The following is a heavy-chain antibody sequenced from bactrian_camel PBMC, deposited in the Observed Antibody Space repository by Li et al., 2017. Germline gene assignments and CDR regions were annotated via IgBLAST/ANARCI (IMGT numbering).Heavy chain of an antibody. Sequence: QVQLVESGGGSVQTGGSLALSCVAAKLTYSSNCMGWFRQAPGKEREGVAAILLRGDDTAYADAVKGRFTGSRDNAKNTVYLQLNSLKINDTAVYWCAVGNGGWNHWGQGTQVTVS. CDR3: AVGNGGWNH. J-gene: IGHJ4*01. D-gene: IGHD5*01. CDR2: ILLRGDDT. V-gene: IGHV3-3*01. CDR1: KLTYSSNC.